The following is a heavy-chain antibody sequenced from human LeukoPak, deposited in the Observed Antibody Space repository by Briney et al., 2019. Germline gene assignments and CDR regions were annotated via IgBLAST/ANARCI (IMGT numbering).Heavy chain of an antibody. V-gene: IGHV4-59*01. CDR2: IYYSGST. Sequence: SETLSLTCTVSGGSISSYYWSWIRQPPGKGLEWIGYIYYSGSTNYNPSLKSRVTISVDTSRNQFSLKLSSVTAADTAVYYCARGATLYDSSGYYMGSAFDIWGQGTMVTVSS. J-gene: IGHJ3*02. CDR1: GGSISSYY. CDR3: ARGATLYDSSGYYMGSAFDI. D-gene: IGHD3-22*01.